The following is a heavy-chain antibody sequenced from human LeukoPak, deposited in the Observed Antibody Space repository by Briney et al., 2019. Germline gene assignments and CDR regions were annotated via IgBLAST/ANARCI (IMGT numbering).Heavy chain of an antibody. Sequence: SETLSLTCAVSGGSISSYYWSWIRQPPGKGLEWIGYIYYTGTTNYNPSLKNRVTISADTSKNQFSLKLNSVTAADTAVYYCASILDGMDVWGQGTTVSVSS. CDR2: IYYTGTT. J-gene: IGHJ6*02. CDR1: GGSISSYY. CDR3: ASILDGMDV. V-gene: IGHV4-59*08.